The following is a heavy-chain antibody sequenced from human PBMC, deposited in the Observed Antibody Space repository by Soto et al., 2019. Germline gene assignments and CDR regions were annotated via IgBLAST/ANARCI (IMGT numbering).Heavy chain of an antibody. CDR1: GYSFSTYW. Sequence: GESLKISCKGSGYSFSTYWIGWVRQMPGKGLEWMAIIYPGDFDIRYSLSFQGQVTISADKSISTAYLQWSSLKASDSAMYYCARPGTEGVITSRVDLWGQGTTVTVSS. D-gene: IGHD3-10*01. V-gene: IGHV5-51*01. CDR3: ARPGTEGVITSRVDL. CDR2: IYPGDFDI. J-gene: IGHJ6*02.